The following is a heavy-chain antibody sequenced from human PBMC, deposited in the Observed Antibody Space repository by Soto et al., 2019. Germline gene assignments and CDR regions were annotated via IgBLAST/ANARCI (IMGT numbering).Heavy chain of an antibody. CDR2: INHSGST. D-gene: IGHD2-15*01. CDR3: ARGSAWGYCSGGSCYSRYNWFDP. V-gene: IGHV4-34*01. J-gene: IGHJ5*02. CDR1: GGSFSGYY. Sequence: QVQLQQWGAGLLKPSETLSLTCAVYGGSFSGYYWSWIRQPPGKGLEWIGEINHSGSTNYNPSLKRRVTISVDTSKYQFSLKLSSVTAAYTAVYYCARGSAWGYCSGGSCYSRYNWFDPWGQGTLVTVSS.